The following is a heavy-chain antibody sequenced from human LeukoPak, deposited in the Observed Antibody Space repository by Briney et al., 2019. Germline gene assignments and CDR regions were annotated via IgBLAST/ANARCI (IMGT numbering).Heavy chain of an antibody. V-gene: IGHV3-21*01. D-gene: IGHD2-21*01. CDR2: ISGSGGST. CDR3: ARDGGGASAFDI. Sequence: GGSLRLSCAVSRFVFSSYAMNWVRQAPGKGLEWVSAISGSGGSTYYADSVKGRFTISRDNAKNSLYLQMNSLRAEDTAVYYCARDGGGASAFDIWGQGTMVTVSS. J-gene: IGHJ3*02. CDR1: RFVFSSYA.